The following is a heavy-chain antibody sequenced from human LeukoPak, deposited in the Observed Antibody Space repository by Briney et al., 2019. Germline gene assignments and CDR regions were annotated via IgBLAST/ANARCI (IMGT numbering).Heavy chain of an antibody. CDR3: ARTHHLVVVPAAPLHRSDY. J-gene: IGHJ4*02. V-gene: IGHV3-7*01. Sequence: PGGSLRLSCAASGFTFSSYWMSWVRQAPGKGLEWVANIKQDGSEKYYVDSVKGRFTISRDNAKNSLYLQMNSLRAEDTAVYYCARTHHLVVVPAAPLHRSDYWGQGTLVTVSS. CDR1: GFTFSSYW. D-gene: IGHD2-2*01. CDR2: IKQDGSEK.